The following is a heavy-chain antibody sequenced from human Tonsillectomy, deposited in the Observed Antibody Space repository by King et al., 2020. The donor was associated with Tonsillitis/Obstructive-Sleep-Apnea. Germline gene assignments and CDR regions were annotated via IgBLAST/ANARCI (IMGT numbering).Heavy chain of an antibody. V-gene: IGHV1-69*12. D-gene: IGHD1-26*01. J-gene: IGHJ4*02. CDR2: IIPIFGTA. Sequence: QLVQSGAEVKKPGSSVKVSCKASGGTFSSYAISWVRQAPGQGLEWMGGIIPIFGTANYAQKFQGRVTITADESTSTAYMERSSLRSEDTAVYYCASMKVVGGGMPYYFDYWGQGTLVTVSS. CDR1: GGTFSSYA. CDR3: ASMKVVGGGMPYYFDY.